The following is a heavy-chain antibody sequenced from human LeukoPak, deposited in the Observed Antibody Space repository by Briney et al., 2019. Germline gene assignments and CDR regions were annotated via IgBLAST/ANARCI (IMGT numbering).Heavy chain of an antibody. V-gene: IGHV3-23*01. CDR1: GFIFSSHG. Sequence: GGSLRLSCAASGFIFSSHGMNWVRQAPGKGLEWVSGISPSGDATFYADSVKGRFTISRDNSKNTVYLQMDSLRFEDAAVYYCATQAFYYDSTGYSVYFDYWGQGTLVTVSS. CDR3: ATQAFYYDSTGYSVYFDY. J-gene: IGHJ4*02. CDR2: ISPSGDAT. D-gene: IGHD3-22*01.